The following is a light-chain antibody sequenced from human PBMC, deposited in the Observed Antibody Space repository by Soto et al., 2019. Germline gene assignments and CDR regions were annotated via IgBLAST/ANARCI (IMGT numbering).Light chain of an antibody. CDR2: WAS. V-gene: IGKV4-1*01. CDR1: QTVLYTSNY. CDR3: QQYYTTPVT. J-gene: IGKJ1*01. Sequence: DIVMTQSSDSLAVSLGERATINCKSSQTVLYTSNYLAWYQQKPGQPPKLLIYWASTRESGVPDRFSGSGSGTDFTLTISSLQAEDVAVYYCQQYYTTPVTFGQGTKVEIK.